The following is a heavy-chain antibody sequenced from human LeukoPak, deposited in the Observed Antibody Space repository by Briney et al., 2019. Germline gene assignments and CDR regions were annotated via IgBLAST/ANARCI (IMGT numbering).Heavy chain of an antibody. Sequence: PGESLKISCKGSGYSFTSYWIGWVRQMPGKGLEWMGIIYPGDSDTRYSPSFQGQVTISADKSISTAYLQWSSLKASDTAMYYCARPPIRSNDAFDIWGQGTMVTVSS. V-gene: IGHV5-51*01. CDR2: IYPGDSDT. CDR3: ARPPIRSNDAFDI. D-gene: IGHD4-17*01. J-gene: IGHJ3*02. CDR1: GYSFTSYW.